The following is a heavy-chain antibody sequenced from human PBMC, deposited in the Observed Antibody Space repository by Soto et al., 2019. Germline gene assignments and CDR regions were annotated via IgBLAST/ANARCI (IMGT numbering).Heavy chain of an antibody. Sequence: PSETLSLTCTVSCGSISSGGYYWSWIRQHPEKGLEWIGYIYYSGTSYYNPSLKSRVTISVDTSTNQFSLKLSSVTAADTAVYYCARRGISAIGIYFFDYWGQGTLVTVSS. V-gene: IGHV4-31*03. CDR3: ARRGISAIGIYFFDY. CDR1: CGSISSGGYY. D-gene: IGHD6-13*01. CDR2: IYYSGTS. J-gene: IGHJ4*02.